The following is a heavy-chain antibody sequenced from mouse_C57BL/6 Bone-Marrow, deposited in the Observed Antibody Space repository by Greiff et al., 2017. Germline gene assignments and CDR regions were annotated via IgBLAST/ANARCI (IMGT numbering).Heavy chain of an antibody. CDR2: ISSGGSYT. CDR3: ARHRWLLRYFDY. Sequence: EVMLVESGGDLVKPGGSLKLSCAASGFTFSSYGMSWVRQTPDKRLEWVATISSGGSYTYYPDSVKGRFTISRDNAKNTLYLQMSSLKSEDTDMYYCARHRWLLRYFDYWGQRTTLTVSS. J-gene: IGHJ2*01. CDR1: GFTFSSYG. V-gene: IGHV5-6*02. D-gene: IGHD2-3*01.